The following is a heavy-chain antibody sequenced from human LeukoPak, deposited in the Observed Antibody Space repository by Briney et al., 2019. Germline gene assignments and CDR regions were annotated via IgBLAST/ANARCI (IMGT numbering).Heavy chain of an antibody. CDR3: ARSNNDGDYLGVGFDY. D-gene: IGHD4-17*01. V-gene: IGHV7-4-1*02. CDR2: INTNTGNP. Sequence: ASVKVSCKTSGYTFTTYAMNWVRQAPGQGLEWMGWINTNTGNPTYAQGFTGRFVFSLDTSVSTAYLQISSLKAEDTAVYYCARSNNDGDYLGVGFDYWGQGTLVTVSS. J-gene: IGHJ4*02. CDR1: GYTFTTYA.